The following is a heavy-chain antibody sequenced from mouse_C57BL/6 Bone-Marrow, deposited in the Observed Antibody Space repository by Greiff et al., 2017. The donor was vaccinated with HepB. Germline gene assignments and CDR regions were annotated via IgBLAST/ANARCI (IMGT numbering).Heavy chain of an antibody. J-gene: IGHJ3*01. CDR2: IYPRSGNT. CDR3: ARKGASSGYGFAY. CDR1: GYTFTSYG. V-gene: IGHV1-81*01. Sequence: VQLQQSGAELARPGASVKLSCKASGYTFTSYGISWVKQRTGQGLEWIGEIYPRSGNTYYNEKFKGKATLTEDKSSSTAYMELRSLTSEDSAVYFSARKGASSGYGFAYWGQGTLVTVSA. D-gene: IGHD3-2*02.